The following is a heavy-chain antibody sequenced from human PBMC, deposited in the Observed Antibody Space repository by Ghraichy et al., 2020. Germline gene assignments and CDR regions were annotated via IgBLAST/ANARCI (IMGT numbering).Heavy chain of an antibody. Sequence: EWIGNIYYSWSTYYNPSLKSRVSISVDTSKNQFSLNLNSITAADTAVDYCARLSSTVVTPHWYFDLWGR. V-gene: IGHV4-39*01. J-gene: IGHJ2*01. CDR2: IYYSWST. CDR3: ARLSSTVVTPHWYFDL. D-gene: IGHD4-23*01.